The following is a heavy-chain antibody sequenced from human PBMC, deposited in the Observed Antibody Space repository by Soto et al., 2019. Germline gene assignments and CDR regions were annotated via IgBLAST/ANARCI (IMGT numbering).Heavy chain of an antibody. Sequence: GGSLRLSCAASGFTFSSYSMNWVRQAPGKGLEWVSSISSSSSYIYYADSVKGRFTISRDNAKNSLYLQMNSLRAEDTAVYYCARDEVVVPAAVWGKGTTVTVSS. D-gene: IGHD2-2*01. CDR1: GFTFSSYS. J-gene: IGHJ6*04. CDR2: ISSSSSYI. CDR3: ARDEVVVPAAV. V-gene: IGHV3-21*01.